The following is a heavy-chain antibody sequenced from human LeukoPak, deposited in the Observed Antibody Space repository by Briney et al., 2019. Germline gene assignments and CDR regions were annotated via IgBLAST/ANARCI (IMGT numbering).Heavy chain of an antibody. D-gene: IGHD1-1*01. V-gene: IGHV3-20*04. Sequence: PGGSLRLSCAASGFTFDDYGMSWVRQAPGKGLEWVSDRNGGSTDYADSVKGRLTISRDNAKNSLYLHMSSLRDEDTAFYYCARRHTTNWYNWFDPWGQGTLVIVSS. CDR1: GFTFDDYG. CDR2: RNGGST. J-gene: IGHJ5*02. CDR3: ARRHTTNWYNWFDP.